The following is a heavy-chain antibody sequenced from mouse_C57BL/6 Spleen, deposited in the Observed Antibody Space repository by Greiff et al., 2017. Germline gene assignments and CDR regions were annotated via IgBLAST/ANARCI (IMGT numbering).Heavy chain of an antibody. CDR1: GYSITSGYY. CDR2: ISYDGSN. Sequence: EVKLDESGPGLVKPSQSLSLTCSVTGYSITSGYYWNWIRQFPGNKLEWMGYISYDGSNNYNPSLKNRISITRDTSKNQFFLKLNSVTTEDTATYYGASGGYYGSTSYYFDYWGQGTTLTVSS. V-gene: IGHV3-6*01. D-gene: IGHD1-1*01. J-gene: IGHJ2*01. CDR3: ASGGYYGSTSYYFDY.